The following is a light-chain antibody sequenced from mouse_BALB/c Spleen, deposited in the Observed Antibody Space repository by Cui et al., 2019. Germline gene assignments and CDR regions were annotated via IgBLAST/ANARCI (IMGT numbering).Light chain of an antibody. CDR3: QQYNNYPPSLT. J-gene: IGKJ5*01. CDR1: QDVGTT. V-gene: IGKV6-23*01. CDR2: WAS. Sequence: DLVMTQSHKFMSTSVGDRVSITCKASQDVGTTVAWYQQKPGQSPKLLIYWASTRHTGVPDRFTGSGSGTDFTLTISNVQSEDLADYFCQQYNNYPPSLTFGAGTKLELK.